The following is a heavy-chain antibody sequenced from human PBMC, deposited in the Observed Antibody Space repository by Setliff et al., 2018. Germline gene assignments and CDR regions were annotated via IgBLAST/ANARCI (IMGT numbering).Heavy chain of an antibody. J-gene: IGHJ3*01. CDR2: INHSGDT. V-gene: IGHV4-34*01. CDR3: ARRSLAQHYGTTVLPFDV. Sequence: SETLSLTCAVYGGSFTGYYWNWVRQPPGEGLESIGEINHSGDTNYNPSLKSRVTMSMDTSKNQFSLNLYSATAADTAVYYCARRSLAQHYGTTVLPFDVWGQGTMVTVSS. CDR1: GGSFTGYY. D-gene: IGHD4-17*01.